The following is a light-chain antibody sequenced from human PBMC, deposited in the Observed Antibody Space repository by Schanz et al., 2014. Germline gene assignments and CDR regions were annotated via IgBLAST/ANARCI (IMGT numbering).Light chain of an antibody. V-gene: IGKV3-11*01. CDR1: QSVSSY. J-gene: IGKJ4*01. Sequence: EIVLTQSPATLSLSPGERATLSCRASQSVSSYLAWYQQKPGQAPRLLIYDASNRATGIPARFSGSGSGTDFTLTISSLEPEDFATYYCQQANSFPLTFGGGTKVEIK. CDR2: DAS. CDR3: QQANSFPLT.